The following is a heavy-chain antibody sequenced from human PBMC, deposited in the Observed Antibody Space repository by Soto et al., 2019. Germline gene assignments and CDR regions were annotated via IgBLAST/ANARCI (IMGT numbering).Heavy chain of an antibody. D-gene: IGHD3-22*01. CDR1: GGSISSGDYY. Sequence: SETLSLTCTVSGGSISSGDYYWGWIRQPPGKGLEWIGYIYYSGSTYYNPSLKSRVTISVDTSKNQFSLKLSSVTAEDTAVYYFSSVRYYYDSSGYSAYYFDYWGQGTLVTVSS. J-gene: IGHJ4*02. CDR2: IYYSGST. V-gene: IGHV4-30-4*01. CDR3: SSVRYYYDSSGYSAYYFDY.